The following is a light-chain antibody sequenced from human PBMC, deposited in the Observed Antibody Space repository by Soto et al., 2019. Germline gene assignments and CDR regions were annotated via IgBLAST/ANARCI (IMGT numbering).Light chain of an antibody. V-gene: IGKV3-20*01. Sequence: IVLTQFPGALSLSPGERVTLSCRASQTVSNTYLDGYQQKSGQAPKFLIYGASNRATGIPDRFSGSGSGTDFTLTISRLEPEEFAVYYCQQYGALPPTFGGGTKVEIK. CDR3: QQYGALPPT. CDR1: QTVSNTY. J-gene: IGKJ4*01. CDR2: GAS.